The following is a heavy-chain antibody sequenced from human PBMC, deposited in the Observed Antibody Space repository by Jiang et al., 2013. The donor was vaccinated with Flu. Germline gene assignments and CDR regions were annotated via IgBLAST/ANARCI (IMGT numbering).Heavy chain of an antibody. CDR3: ARGVEYLNWFDP. CDR2: IYYSGST. J-gene: IGHJ5*02. D-gene: IGHD2-8*02. Sequence: GPGLVKPSETLSLTCTVSGGSISSYYWSWIRQPPGKGLEWIGYIYYSGSTNYNPSLKSRVTISVDTSKNQFSLKLSSVTAADTAVYYCARGVEYLNWFDPWGQGTLVTVSS. CDR1: GGSISSYY. V-gene: IGHV4-59*01.